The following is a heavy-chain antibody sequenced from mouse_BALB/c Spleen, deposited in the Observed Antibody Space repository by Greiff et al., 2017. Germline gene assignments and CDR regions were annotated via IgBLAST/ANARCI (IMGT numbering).Heavy chain of an antibody. D-gene: IGHD1-1*01. J-gene: IGHJ2*01. V-gene: IGHV5-6-5*01. CDR3: ARGAHNYYGSSYFDY. CDR2: ISSGGST. Sequence: EVKLMESGGGLVKPGGSLKLSCAASGFTFSSYAMSWVRQTPEKRLEWVASISSGGSTYYPDSVKGRFTISRDNARNILYLQMSSLRSEDTAMYYCARGAHNYYGSSYFDYWGHGTTRTVS. CDR1: GFTFSSYA.